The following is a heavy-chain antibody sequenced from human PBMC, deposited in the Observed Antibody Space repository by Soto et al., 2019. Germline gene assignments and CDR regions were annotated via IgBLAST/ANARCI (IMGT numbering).Heavy chain of an antibody. V-gene: IGHV2-5*02. J-gene: IGHJ6*02. CDR1: GLSLSTSGVG. CDR3: AHVDFGDSLDYYYGMDV. D-gene: IGHD4-17*01. CDR2: IHWDDDK. Sequence: QITLKESGPTLVKPTQTLTLTCTFSGLSLSTSGVGVGWIRQPPGKALEWLALIHWDDDKGYSPSLKSRLTITKDTSKNQVVLTMTNMDPVDTATYYCAHVDFGDSLDYYYGMDVWGQGTTVTVSS.